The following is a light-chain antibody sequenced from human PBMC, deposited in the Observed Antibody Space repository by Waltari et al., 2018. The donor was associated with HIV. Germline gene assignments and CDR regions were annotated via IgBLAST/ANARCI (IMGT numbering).Light chain of an antibody. V-gene: IGKV1-5*03. CDR2: KAS. J-gene: IGKJ1*01. CDR3: QQYNSYSWT. Sequence: DIQMTQSPSTLSASVGDRVPITFRASQSISSWLALYQQKPGKAPKLLIYKASSLESGDPSRFSGSGSGTEFTLTISSLQPDDFATYYCQQYNSYSWTFGQGTKVEIK. CDR1: QSISSW.